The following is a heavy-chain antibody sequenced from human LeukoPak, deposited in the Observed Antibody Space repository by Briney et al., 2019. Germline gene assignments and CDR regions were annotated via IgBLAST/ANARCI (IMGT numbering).Heavy chain of an antibody. Sequence: GGSLRLSCAVSGFTFSGYWMNWVRQAPGKGLEWVASIRQDGGEKSYVDSVKGRFTISRDNTKNSLYLQMSSLRAEDTAVYYCARVGQWLAIDYWGQGTLVTVSS. CDR2: IRQDGGEK. J-gene: IGHJ4*02. CDR3: ARVGQWLAIDY. CDR1: GFTFSGYW. V-gene: IGHV3-7*01. D-gene: IGHD6-19*01.